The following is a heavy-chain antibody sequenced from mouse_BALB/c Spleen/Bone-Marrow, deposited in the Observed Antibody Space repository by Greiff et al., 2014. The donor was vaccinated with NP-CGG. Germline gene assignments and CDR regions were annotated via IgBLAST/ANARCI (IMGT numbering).Heavy chain of an antibody. CDR2: LPPSDTET. D-gene: IGHD1-1*01. J-gene: IGHJ3*01. CDR1: GYSFTSYW. V-gene: IGHV1S82*01. CDR3: ARLEGNYGSTFAY. Sequence: VQLQPSGAELVRPGASVKLSCKASGYSFTSYWMNWVKQRPGHGLEWIGMLPPSDTETRLNQRFKDKATLTVDKSSSTAYMQRNKPTSEDSAVYYCARLEGNYGSTFAYWGQGTLVTVAA.